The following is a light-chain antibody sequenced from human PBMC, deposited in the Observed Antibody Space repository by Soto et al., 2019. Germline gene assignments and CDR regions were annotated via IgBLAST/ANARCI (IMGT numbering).Light chain of an antibody. V-gene: IGKV3-15*01. J-gene: IGKJ5*01. Sequence: EIVMPQCPATLSVSPWEIATLSCTASQSVSSNLAWYQQKPGQAPRLLIYGASTRATGIPARFSGSGSGTEFTLTISSLQSEDFAVYYCQQYYDWPITFGQGTRLEIK. CDR2: GAS. CDR1: QSVSSN. CDR3: QQYYDWPIT.